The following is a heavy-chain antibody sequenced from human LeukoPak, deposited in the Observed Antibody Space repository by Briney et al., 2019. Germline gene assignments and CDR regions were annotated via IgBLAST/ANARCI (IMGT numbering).Heavy chain of an antibody. D-gene: IGHD6-6*01. CDR2: ISSHGGST. CDR1: GFTFSSYA. V-gene: IGHV3-64*01. Sequence: GGSLSLSWAASGFTFSSYAMHWVRQAPGKGLEYVSAISSHGGSTYYANSVKGRFTISRDNSKNMLYLQMGSLRAEDMAVYYCATSKGTGIAARPIDYWGQGTLVTVSS. CDR3: ATSKGTGIAARPIDY. J-gene: IGHJ4*02.